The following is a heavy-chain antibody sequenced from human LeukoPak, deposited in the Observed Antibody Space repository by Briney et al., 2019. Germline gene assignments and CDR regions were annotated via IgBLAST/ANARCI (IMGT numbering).Heavy chain of an antibody. Sequence: GGSLRLSCAASGFTFSSYAMHWVRQAPGKGLEWVAVISYDGSNKYYADSVKGRFIISRDNSKNTLNLQMNSLRAEDTAVYYCARDGATGTARSSFFDYWGQGTLVTISS. CDR2: ISYDGSNK. CDR3: ARDGATGTARSSFFDY. J-gene: IGHJ4*02. CDR1: GFTFSSYA. V-gene: IGHV3-30-3*01. D-gene: IGHD1-1*01.